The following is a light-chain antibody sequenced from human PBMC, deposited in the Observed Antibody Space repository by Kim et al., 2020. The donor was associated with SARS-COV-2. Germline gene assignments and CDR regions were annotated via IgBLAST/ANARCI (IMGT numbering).Light chain of an antibody. V-gene: IGLV3-21*04. J-gene: IGLJ3*02. CDR2: RGR. CDR1: NIGSKA. Sequence: SYELTQPPSVSVAPGKTARISCGGNNIGSKAVHWYQQKPGQAPVLVIYRGRDRPSGIPERFSGSNSGNTATLTISRVEAGDEADYYCQVWDSSSDNWVFG. CDR3: QVWDSSSDNWV.